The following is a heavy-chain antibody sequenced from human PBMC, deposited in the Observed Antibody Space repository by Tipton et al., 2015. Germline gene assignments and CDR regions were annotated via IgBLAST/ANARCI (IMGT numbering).Heavy chain of an antibody. V-gene: IGHV3-33*01. CDR2: MWYDGSNI. D-gene: IGHD5-18*01. J-gene: IGHJ4*02. CDR1: GFTFSSYG. CDR3: ARDRGRGYTYGYYY. Sequence: SLRLSCAVSGFTFSSYGMHWVRQAPGKGLEWVALMWYDGSNIYYTDSVKGRFTISRDNSKNTLYLQMNSLRAEDTAVYYCARDRGRGYTYGYYYWGQGTLVTVSS.